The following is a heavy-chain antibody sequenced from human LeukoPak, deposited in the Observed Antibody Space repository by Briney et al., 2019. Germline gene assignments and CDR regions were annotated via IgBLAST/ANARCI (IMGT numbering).Heavy chain of an antibody. CDR2: IYYSGST. CDR1: GGSISSYY. D-gene: IGHD4-17*01. CDR3: AREVDYGDYYWFDP. V-gene: IGHV4-59*01. Sequence: SETLSLTCTVSGGSISSYYWSWIRQPPGKGLEWIGHIYYSGSTNYNPSLKSRVTISVDTSKNQFSLKLSSVTAADTAVYYCAREVDYGDYYWFDPWGQGTLVTVSS. J-gene: IGHJ5*02.